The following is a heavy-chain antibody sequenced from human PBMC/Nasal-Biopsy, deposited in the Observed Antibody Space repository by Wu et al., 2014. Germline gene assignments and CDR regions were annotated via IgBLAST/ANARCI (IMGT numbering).Heavy chain of an antibody. V-gene: IGHV3-30*03. Sequence: LRLSCAASGFTFSNYDMHWVRQAPGKGLEWVAFISSDGNNRYYADAVKGRFTISRDNSNSILFLQLRRPRAEDTALYYCASPYSTGWYVGDYWGQGTLVTVSS. CDR1: GFTFSNYD. D-gene: IGHD6-19*01. J-gene: IGHJ4*02. CDR3: ASPYSTGWYVGDY. CDR2: ISSDGNNR.